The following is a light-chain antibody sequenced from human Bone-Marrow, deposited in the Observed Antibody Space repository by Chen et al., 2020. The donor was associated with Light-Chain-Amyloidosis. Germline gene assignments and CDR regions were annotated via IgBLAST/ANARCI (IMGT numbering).Light chain of an antibody. CDR3: QVWDRSSDRPV. CDR2: DDS. V-gene: IGLV3-21*02. Sequence: SYVLTQPSSVSVAPGQTATIACGGNNIGSTSVHWYQQTPGQAPLLVVYDDSDRPSGIPKRLSGSNSGNTAPLTISRVEAGDEADYYCQVWDRSSDRPVFGGGTKLTVL. CDR1: NIGSTS. J-gene: IGLJ3*02.